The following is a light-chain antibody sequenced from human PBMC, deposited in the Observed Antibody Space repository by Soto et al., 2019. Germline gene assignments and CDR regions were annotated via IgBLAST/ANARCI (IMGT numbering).Light chain of an antibody. CDR2: AAS. CDR1: QGISNY. V-gene: IGKV1-27*01. Sequence: DIQMTQSPSSLSASVGDRVAITCRASQGISNYLAWYQQKPGKVPKPLIYAASTLQSGVPSRFSGSGSGTEFTLTISSLQPADDATYYCQKYNSAPWAFGKGTKVEIK. CDR3: QKYNSAPWA. J-gene: IGKJ1*01.